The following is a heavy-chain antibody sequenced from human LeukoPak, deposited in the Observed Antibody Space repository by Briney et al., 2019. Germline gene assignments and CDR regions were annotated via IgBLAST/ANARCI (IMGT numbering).Heavy chain of an antibody. Sequence: PGGSLRLSCPTSGFTFSHYWMSWVRQAPGKGLEWLANINLDGGKKYHVDSVKGRFTISRDNAQNSLYLQMNSLRAEDTAVYYCAAGSSSRPFGYWGQGTLVTVSS. D-gene: IGHD6-13*01. CDR1: GFTFSHYW. J-gene: IGHJ4*02. CDR2: INLDGGKK. CDR3: AAGSSSRPFGY. V-gene: IGHV3-7*01.